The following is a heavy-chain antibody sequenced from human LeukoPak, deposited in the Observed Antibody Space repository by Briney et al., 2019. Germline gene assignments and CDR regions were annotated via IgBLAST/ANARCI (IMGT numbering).Heavy chain of an antibody. D-gene: IGHD3-10*01. CDR3: ARERDGSGSHDY. CDR2: IIPILGTA. J-gene: IGHJ4*02. CDR1: GGTFSSYA. Sequence: ASVKVSCKASGGTFSSYAISWVRQAPGQGLEWMGGIIPILGTANYAQKFQGRVTITTDESTSTAYMELSSLRSEDTAVYYCARERDGSGSHDYWGQGTLVTVSS. V-gene: IGHV1-69*05.